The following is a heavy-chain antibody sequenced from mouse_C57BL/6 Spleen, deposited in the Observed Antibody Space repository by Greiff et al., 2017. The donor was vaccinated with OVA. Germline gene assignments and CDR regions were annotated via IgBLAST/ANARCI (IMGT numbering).Heavy chain of an antibody. CDR2: IRLKSDNNAT. Sequence: EVHLVESGGGLVQPGGSMKLSCVASGFTFSNYWMNWVRQSPEKGLEWVAQIRLKSDNNATHYAEYVKGRFTISRDDSKSSVYLQMNNLRAEDTGIYYCTLGSNPTGDYWGQGTSVTVSS. J-gene: IGHJ4*01. V-gene: IGHV6-3*01. D-gene: IGHD2-5*01. CDR1: GFTFSNYW. CDR3: TLGSNPTGDY.